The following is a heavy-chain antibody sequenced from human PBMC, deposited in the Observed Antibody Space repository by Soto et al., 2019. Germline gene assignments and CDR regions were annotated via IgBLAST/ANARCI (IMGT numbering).Heavy chain of an antibody. CDR2: IIPVLGTT. V-gene: IGHV1-69*08. J-gene: IGHJ4*02. D-gene: IGHD5-12*01. CDR3: ARESGYDSPDD. Sequence: QVQLVQSGAEVKKPGSSVKVSCKTSGNTFISSSITWVRQAPGQGLEWMGKIIPVLGTTQYTQMFQGRLTITADKSTSTAYMELSSLRSEDTAIYFCARESGYDSPDDWGQGTLVTVSS. CDR1: GNTFISSS.